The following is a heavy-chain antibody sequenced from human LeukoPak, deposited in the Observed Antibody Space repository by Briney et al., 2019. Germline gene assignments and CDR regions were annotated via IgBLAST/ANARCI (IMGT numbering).Heavy chain of an antibody. D-gene: IGHD3-10*01. V-gene: IGHV3-21*01. Sequence: PGRSLRLSCAASGFTFDDYAMYWVRQAPGKGLEWVSSISSSSSYIYYADSVKGRFTISRDNAKNSLYLQMNSLRAEDTAVYYCARDGGRYYGSGSYYKLDYWGQGTLVTVSS. J-gene: IGHJ4*02. CDR3: ARDGGRYYGSGSYYKLDY. CDR1: GFTFDDYA. CDR2: ISSSSSYI.